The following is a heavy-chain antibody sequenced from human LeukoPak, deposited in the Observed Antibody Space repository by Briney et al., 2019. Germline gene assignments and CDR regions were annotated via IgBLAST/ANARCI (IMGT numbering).Heavy chain of an antibody. CDR3: ARDPRVAYYGSLYYFDY. CDR1: GGSISSYY. J-gene: IGHJ4*02. D-gene: IGHD3-10*01. CDR2: IYTSGST. V-gene: IGHV4-4*07. Sequence: SETLSLTCTVSGGSISSYYWSWIRQPAGKGLEWIGRIYTSGSTNYNPSLKSRVTISVDTSKNQFSLKLSSVTAADTAVYYCARDPRVAYYGSLYYFDYWGQGTLVTVSS.